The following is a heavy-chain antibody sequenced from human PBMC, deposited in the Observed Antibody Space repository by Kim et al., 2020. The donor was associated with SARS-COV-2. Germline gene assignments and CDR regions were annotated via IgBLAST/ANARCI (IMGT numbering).Heavy chain of an antibody. Sequence: GGSLRLSCAASEFTLSSYSMNWVRQTPNKGLEWVSFIESARGTAIHYADSVKGRFTISRDNAKNSLYLHMNSLRDEDTAVYYCARDHYSNSAFDLWGQGTLVTVSS. CDR3: ARDHYSNSAFDL. V-gene: IGHV3-48*02. CDR1: EFTLSSYS. CDR2: IESARGTAI. J-gene: IGHJ4*02. D-gene: IGHD4-4*01.